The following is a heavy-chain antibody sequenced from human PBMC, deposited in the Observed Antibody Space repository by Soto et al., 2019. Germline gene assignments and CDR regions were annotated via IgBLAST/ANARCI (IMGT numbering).Heavy chain of an antibody. V-gene: IGHV3-53*04. CDR2: IYSDGST. Sequence: EVQLVESGGGLVQPGGSLRLSCAASGFTVSSNYMSWVRQAPGKGLEWVSVIYSDGSTYYADSVKDRFTISRHNSKNTLYLQMNSLRAEDTAVYYCARGMVRGVSAFDYRGQGTLVTVSS. D-gene: IGHD3-10*01. CDR3: ARGMVRGVSAFDY. CDR1: GFTVSSNY. J-gene: IGHJ4*02.